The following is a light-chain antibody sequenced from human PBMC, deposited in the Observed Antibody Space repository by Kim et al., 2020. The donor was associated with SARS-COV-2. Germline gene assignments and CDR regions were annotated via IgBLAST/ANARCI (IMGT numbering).Light chain of an antibody. J-gene: IGKJ4*01. V-gene: IGKV4-1*01. CDR3: QQYYTTPPT. CDR1: QSVLYSSNNKNY. CDR2: WAS. Sequence: ATINCKFSQSVLYSSNNKNYLAWYQQKPGQPPKLLVYWASTRESGVPDRFSGSGSGTVFTLTISSLQAEDVAVYYCQQYYTTPPTFGGGTKVDIK.